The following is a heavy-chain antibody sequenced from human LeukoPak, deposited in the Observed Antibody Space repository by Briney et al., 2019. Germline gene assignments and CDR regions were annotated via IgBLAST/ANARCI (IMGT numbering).Heavy chain of an antibody. D-gene: IGHD3-22*01. CDR1: GYTFTGYY. J-gene: IGHJ4*02. CDR3: ARDLGYYYDSSGYPSLAYYFDY. V-gene: IGHV1-2*02. Sequence: ASVKVSCKASGYTFTGYYMHWVRQAPGQGLEWMGWINPNSGGTNYAQKFQGRVTMTRDTPISTAYMELSRLRSDDTAVYYCARDLGYYYDSSGYPSLAYYFDYWGQGTLVTVSS. CDR2: INPNSGGT.